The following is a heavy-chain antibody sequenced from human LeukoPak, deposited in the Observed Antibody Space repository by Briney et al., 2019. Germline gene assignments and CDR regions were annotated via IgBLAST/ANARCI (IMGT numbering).Heavy chain of an antibody. J-gene: IGHJ4*02. V-gene: IGHV3-21*01. CDR2: ISSSSSYM. CDR3: ARRVTTFLS. D-gene: IGHD4-17*01. Sequence: GGSLRLSCSASGFDLSPYTMNWVRQAPGKGLECVASISSSSSYMYYGDLVKGRFPISRDNAKDTLYLQLDSLRAEDTATYYCARRVTTFLSWGQGTLVIVSS. CDR1: GFDLSPYT.